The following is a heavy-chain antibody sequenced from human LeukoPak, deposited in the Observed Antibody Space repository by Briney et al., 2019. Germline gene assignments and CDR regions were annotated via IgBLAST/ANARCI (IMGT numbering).Heavy chain of an antibody. Sequence: GGSLRLSCAASGFTFSDHYMDWVRQAPGKGLEWVGRTRKKTNSYTTEYAASVKGRFTISRDDSKNSLYLQMNSLKAEDTAVYYCARLRERRFDYWGQGTLVTVSS. CDR2: TRKKTNSYTT. J-gene: IGHJ4*02. V-gene: IGHV3-72*01. D-gene: IGHD1-1*01. CDR3: ARLRERRFDY. CDR1: GFTFSDHY.